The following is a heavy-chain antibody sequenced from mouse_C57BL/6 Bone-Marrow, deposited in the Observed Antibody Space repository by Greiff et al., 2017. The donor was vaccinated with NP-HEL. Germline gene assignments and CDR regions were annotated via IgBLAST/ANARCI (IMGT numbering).Heavy chain of an antibody. Sequence: QVQLQQSGAELVKPGASVKLSCKASGYTFTSYWMQWVKQRPGQGLEWLGEIDPSDSYTNYNLKFKGKATLTVDPSSSTAYMQLSSLTSEDSAVYYCARDYSKDYWGQGTTLTVSS. J-gene: IGHJ2*01. CDR1: GYTFTSYW. CDR2: IDPSDSYT. D-gene: IGHD2-5*01. CDR3: ARDYSKDY. V-gene: IGHV1-50*01.